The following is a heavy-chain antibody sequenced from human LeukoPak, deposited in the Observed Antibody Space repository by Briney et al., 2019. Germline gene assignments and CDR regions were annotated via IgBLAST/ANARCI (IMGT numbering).Heavy chain of an antibody. CDR3: ASAVAGTCDWFDP. CDR1: GGSISSSSYY. Sequence: SETLSLTCTVSGGSISSSSYYWGWIRQPPGKGLEWIGSIYYSGSTYYNPSLKSRVTISVDTSKNQFSLKLSSVTAADTAVYYCASAVAGTCDWFDPWGQGTLVTVSS. V-gene: IGHV4-39*07. CDR2: IYYSGST. J-gene: IGHJ5*02. D-gene: IGHD6-19*01.